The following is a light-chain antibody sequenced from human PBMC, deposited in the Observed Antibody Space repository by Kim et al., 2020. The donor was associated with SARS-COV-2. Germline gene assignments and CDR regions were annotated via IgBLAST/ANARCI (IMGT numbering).Light chain of an antibody. V-gene: IGKV3-11*01. J-gene: IGKJ5*01. CDR2: AAS. CDR1: QSVSSY. Sequence: SPGARATLSCRASQSVSSYLAWYQDKPGQAPRLLIYAASLRATGVPARFSGSGSGTDFTLTISSLEPDDFALYYCHQRSNWPTITFGQGTRLEIK. CDR3: HQRSNWPTIT.